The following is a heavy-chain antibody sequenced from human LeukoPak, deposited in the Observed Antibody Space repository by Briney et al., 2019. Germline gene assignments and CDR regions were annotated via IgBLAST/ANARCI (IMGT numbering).Heavy chain of an antibody. D-gene: IGHD6-6*01. CDR1: GFTFSSYA. V-gene: IGHV3-30-3*01. CDR2: ISYDGSNK. Sequence: GGSLRLSCAASGFTFSSYAMHWVRQAPGKGLEWVAVISYDGSNKYYADSVKGRFTISRDNSKNTLYLQMNSLRAEDTAVYYCASQEYCSSGGDYWGQGTLVTVSS. J-gene: IGHJ4*02. CDR3: ASQEYCSSGGDY.